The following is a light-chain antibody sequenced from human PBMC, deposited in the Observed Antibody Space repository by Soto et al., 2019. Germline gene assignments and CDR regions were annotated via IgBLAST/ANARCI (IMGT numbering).Light chain of an antibody. CDR3: QQYSTYPWT. CDR2: DAS. Sequence: DIQMTQSPSSLSASVGDRVIIACGASQSIYSYLNWYQQKPGKAPKVLIFDASSLESGVPSRFSGSGSATEFTLTISSLQPDDFATYYCQQYSTYPWTFGQGTKVDIK. J-gene: IGKJ1*01. V-gene: IGKV1-5*01. CDR1: QSIYSY.